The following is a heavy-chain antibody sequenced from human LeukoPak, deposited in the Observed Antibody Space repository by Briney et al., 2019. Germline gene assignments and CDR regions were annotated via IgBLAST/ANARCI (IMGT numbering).Heavy chain of an antibody. D-gene: IGHD6-13*01. CDR3: ARVGSSWYNLDY. CDR2: INHSGST. J-gene: IGHJ4*02. Sequence: SETLSLTCAVYGGSFSGYYWSWIRQPPGKGLEWIGEINHSGSTNYNPSLKSRVTISVDTSKNQFSLKLSSVTAADTAVYYCARVGSSWYNLDYWGQGTLVTVSS. V-gene: IGHV4-34*01. CDR1: GGSFSGYY.